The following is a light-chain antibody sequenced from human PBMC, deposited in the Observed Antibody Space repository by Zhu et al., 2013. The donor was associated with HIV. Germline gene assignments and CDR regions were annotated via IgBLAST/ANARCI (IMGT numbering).Light chain of an antibody. V-gene: IGKV3-20*01. CDR3: QQYDRSPFMYT. Sequence: EIVLTQSPGTLSLSPGERATLSCRASQSVRSTCLAWYQQKPGQSPRLLIYGASSRATGIPDRFSGSGSGTDFTLTISRLEPEDFAVYYCQQYDRSPFMYTFGQGTKLEIK. CDR2: GAS. J-gene: IGKJ2*01. CDR1: QSVRSTC.